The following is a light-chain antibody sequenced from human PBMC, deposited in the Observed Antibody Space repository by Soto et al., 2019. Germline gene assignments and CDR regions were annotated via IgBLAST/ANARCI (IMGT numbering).Light chain of an antibody. CDR1: QSISTW. Sequence: DIQMTQSPSTLSASVGDRVTITCRASQSISTWLAWYQQKPGKAPKVLIYDASSLESGVPSRFSGSGSGTEFTLTISSLQPDDFATYYCQQYQGYSFSFGGGTKVDIK. V-gene: IGKV1-5*01. J-gene: IGKJ4*01. CDR2: DAS. CDR3: QQYQGYSFS.